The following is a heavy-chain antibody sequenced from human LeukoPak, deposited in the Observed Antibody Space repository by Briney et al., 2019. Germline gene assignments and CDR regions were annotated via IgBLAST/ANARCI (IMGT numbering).Heavy chain of an antibody. Sequence: SETLSLTCTVSGGSVSDYYWSWIRQSPGKGLEWIGYIYYTETSYNPSLESRVTISADTSKNQFSLKLYSVTAADTAVYYCATRKLGSDYWGQGTLVTVSS. CDR3: ATRKLGSDY. D-gene: IGHD7-27*01. CDR1: GGSVSDYY. V-gene: IGHV4-59*02. J-gene: IGHJ4*02. CDR2: IYYTET.